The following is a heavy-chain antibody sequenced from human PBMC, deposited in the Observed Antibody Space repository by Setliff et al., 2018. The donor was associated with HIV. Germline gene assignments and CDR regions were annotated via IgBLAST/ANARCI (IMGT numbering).Heavy chain of an antibody. D-gene: IGHD2-21*01. J-gene: IGHJ4*01. CDR2: INPETGDP. Sequence: ASVKVSCKTSGYRFIGHYLHWVRLAPGQGPEWVGCINPETGDPNYAQKFRGRVLMTRDTSITTAFLHVAKLTSDDTAIYYCATGIPSDLDYWGQGTLVTVSS. V-gene: IGHV1-2*02. CDR3: ATGIPSDLDY. CDR1: GYRFIGHY.